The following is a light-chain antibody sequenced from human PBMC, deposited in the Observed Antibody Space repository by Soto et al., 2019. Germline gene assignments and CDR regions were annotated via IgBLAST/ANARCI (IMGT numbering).Light chain of an antibody. CDR3: SSSTSSSTLYV. V-gene: IGLV2-8*01. Sequence: QSALTQSPSASGSPGQSATISCTGTSTDPGLYKYVSWYQQRPGTAPKLIIYEVSKRPSGVPDRFSGSKSGGTASLTVSGLQTDDEADYYCSSSTSSSTLYVFGTGTKLTVL. CDR1: STDPGLYKY. CDR2: EVS. J-gene: IGLJ1*01.